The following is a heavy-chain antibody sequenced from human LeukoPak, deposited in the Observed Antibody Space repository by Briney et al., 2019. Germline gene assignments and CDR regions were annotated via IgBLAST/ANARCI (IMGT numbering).Heavy chain of an antibody. CDR3: AKRPDCSTTNCFRFEY. V-gene: IGHV3-23*01. CDR1: GFTFSIDA. CDR2: ICGDGGRT. J-gene: IGHJ4*02. D-gene: IGHD2-2*01. Sequence: GGSLRLSCAASGFTFSIDAMSWVRHAPGQGLEWVSSICGDGGRTYYAESVKGRFTISRDNSKNTLYLQMNSLRSEDTAVYYCAKRPDCSTTNCFRFEYWGQGTLVTVSS.